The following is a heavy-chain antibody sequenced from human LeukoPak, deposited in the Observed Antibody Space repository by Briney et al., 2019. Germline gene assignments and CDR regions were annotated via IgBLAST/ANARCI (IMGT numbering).Heavy chain of an antibody. CDR1: GGSISSGSYY. Sequence: SETLSLTCTVSGGSISSGSYYWSWIRQPAGKGLEWFGRIYTSGTTNYNPSLKSRVTMSVDTSKNQFSLKLGSVTAADTAVYYCASLVRGFRSDFDYWGQGTLVTVSS. V-gene: IGHV4-61*02. J-gene: IGHJ4*02. CDR3: ASLVRGFRSDFDY. CDR2: IYTSGTT. D-gene: IGHD3-10*01.